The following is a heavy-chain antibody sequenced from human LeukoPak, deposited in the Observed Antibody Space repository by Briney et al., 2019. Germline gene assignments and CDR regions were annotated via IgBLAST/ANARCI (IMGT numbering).Heavy chain of an antibody. CDR3: ARGIREYYDFWSGYSFVYYGMDV. Sequence: ASVKVSCKASGGTFSSYAISWVRQAPGQGLEWMGWMNPNSGNTGYAQKFQGRVTMTRNTSISTAYMELSSLRSEDTAVYYCARGIREYYDFWSGYSFVYYGMDVWGQGTTVTVSS. D-gene: IGHD3-3*01. CDR1: GGTFSSYA. J-gene: IGHJ6*02. V-gene: IGHV1-8*02. CDR2: MNPNSGNT.